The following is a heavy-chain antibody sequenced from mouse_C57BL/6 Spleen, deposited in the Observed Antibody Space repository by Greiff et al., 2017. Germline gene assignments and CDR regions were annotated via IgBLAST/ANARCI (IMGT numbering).Heavy chain of an antibody. V-gene: IGHV1-64*01. Sequence: VQLQQPGAELVKPGASVKLSCKASGYTFTSYWMHWVKQRPGQGLEWIGMIHPNSGSTNYNEKFKSKATLTVDKSSSTAYMQLSSLTSEDSAVYYCASPSTGTWAYWGQGTLVTVSA. D-gene: IGHD4-1*02. CDR2: IHPNSGST. CDR3: ASPSTGTWAY. J-gene: IGHJ3*01. CDR1: GYTFTSYW.